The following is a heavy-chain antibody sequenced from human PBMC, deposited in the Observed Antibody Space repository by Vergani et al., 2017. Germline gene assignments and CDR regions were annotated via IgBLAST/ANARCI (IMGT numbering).Heavy chain of an antibody. CDR3: AKDQVGMGGIAVAVTWDY. CDR2: IRSKAYGGTT. CDR1: GFTFGDYA. V-gene: IGHV3-49*03. D-gene: IGHD6-19*01. Sequence: VQLVESGGGVVQPGRSLRLSCAASGFTFGDYAMSWFRQAPGKGLEWVGFIRSKAYGGTTEYAASVKGRFTISRDDSKSIAYLQMNSLKTEDTAVYYCAKDQVGMGGIAVAVTWDYWGQGTLVTVSS. J-gene: IGHJ4*02.